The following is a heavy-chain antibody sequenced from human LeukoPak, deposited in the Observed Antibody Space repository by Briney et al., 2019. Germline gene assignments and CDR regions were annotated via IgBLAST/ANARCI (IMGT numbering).Heavy chain of an antibody. CDR3: AREHMIVDYYYMDV. D-gene: IGHD3-22*01. CDR1: GYSISSGYS. Sequence: PSETLSLTCTVSGYSISSGYSWGWIRQSPGEGLEWIGSISHSGSTHYNPSLKSRVTISVDTSKNQFSLKLSSVTAADTAVYYCAREHMIVDYYYMDVWGKGTTVTVSS. V-gene: IGHV4-38-2*02. CDR2: ISHSGST. J-gene: IGHJ6*03.